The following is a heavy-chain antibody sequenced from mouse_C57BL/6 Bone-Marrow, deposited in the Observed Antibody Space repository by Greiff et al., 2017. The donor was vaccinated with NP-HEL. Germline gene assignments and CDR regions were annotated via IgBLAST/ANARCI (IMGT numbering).Heavy chain of an antibody. CDR2: IYPSDSET. CDR3: ARKDYGSSYGNYFDY. CDR1: GYTFTSYW. V-gene: IGHV1-61*01. J-gene: IGHJ2*01. Sequence: QVQLKQPGAELVRPGSSVKLSCKASGYTFTSYWMEWVKQRPGQGLEWIGNIYPSDSETHYNQKFKDKATLTVDKSSSTAYMQLSSLTSEDSAVYYCARKDYGSSYGNYFDYWGQGTTLTVSS. D-gene: IGHD1-1*01.